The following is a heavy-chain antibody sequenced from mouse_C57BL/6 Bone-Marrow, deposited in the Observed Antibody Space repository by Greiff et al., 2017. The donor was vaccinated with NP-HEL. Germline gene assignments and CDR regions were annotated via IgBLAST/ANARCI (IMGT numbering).Heavy chain of an antibody. V-gene: IGHV1-64*01. CDR1: GYTFTSYW. CDR2: IHPNSGST. Sequence: QVQLKQSGAELVKPGASVKLSCKASGYTFTSYWMHWVKQRPGQGLEWIGMIHPNSGSTNYNEKFKSKATLTVDKSSSTAYMQLSSLTSEDSAVYYCARSRWLLPWYFDVWGTGTTVTVSS. D-gene: IGHD2-3*01. CDR3: ARSRWLLPWYFDV. J-gene: IGHJ1*03.